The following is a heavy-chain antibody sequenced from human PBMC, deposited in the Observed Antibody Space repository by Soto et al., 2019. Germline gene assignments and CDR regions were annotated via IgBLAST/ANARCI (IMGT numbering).Heavy chain of an antibody. CDR2: IFHRGTT. CDR3: ATKYCPSTVCYLFDN. CDR1: GGSITTNHW. J-gene: IGHJ4*01. Sequence: SETLSLTCAVSGGSITTNHWWSWVRQAPGKGLEWIGEIFHRGTTHHNPSFNGRLTLAVDNSKNQFSLNLSSVTAADTAVYFCATKYCPSTVCYLFDNWGQGTLVTVS. D-gene: IGHD2-2*01. V-gene: IGHV4-4*02.